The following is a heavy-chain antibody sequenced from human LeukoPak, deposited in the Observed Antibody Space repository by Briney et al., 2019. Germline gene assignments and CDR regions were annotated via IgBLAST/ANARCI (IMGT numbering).Heavy chain of an antibody. J-gene: IGHJ4*02. CDR1: GYTFSGYY. CDR2: INPNTGRA. Sequence: ASVKVSCKASGYTFSGYYMHWVRQAPGQGLEWMGWINPNTGRANYAQNFQGRVTMTSDTSISTAYMELNSLRSDDTAVYYCARGTYYDSSGYSGVRLFDYWGQGTLLTVSS. V-gene: IGHV1-2*02. D-gene: IGHD3-22*01. CDR3: ARGTYYDSSGYSGVRLFDY.